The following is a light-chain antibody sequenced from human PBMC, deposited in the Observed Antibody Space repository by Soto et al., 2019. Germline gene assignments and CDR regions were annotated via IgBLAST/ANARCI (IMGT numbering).Light chain of an antibody. CDR1: QGINNH. J-gene: IGKJ4*01. Sequence: DFQMTQSPSSLSASVGDRVTITCRASQGINNHLAWFQQKPGKVPKVLIYAASTLQSRVPPRFSGSGSGTACTLTISSLQTEDVATYYCHNYNSAPPAGTFGGGTKVEIK. CDR2: AAS. CDR3: HNYNSAPPAGT. V-gene: IGKV1-27*01.